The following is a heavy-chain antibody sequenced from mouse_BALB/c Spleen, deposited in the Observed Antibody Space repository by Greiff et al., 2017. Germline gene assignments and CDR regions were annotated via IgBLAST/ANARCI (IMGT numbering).Heavy chain of an antibody. Sequence: DVMLVESGGGLVKPGGSLKLSCAASGFTFSSYAMSWVRQTPEKRLEWVASISSGGSTYYPDSVKGRFTISRDNARNILYLQMSSLRSEDTAMYYCARGTVEGAWFAYWGQGTLVTVSA. V-gene: IGHV5-6-5*01. CDR2: ISSGGST. CDR1: GFTFSSYA. D-gene: IGHD1-1*01. CDR3: ARGTVEGAWFAY. J-gene: IGHJ3*01.